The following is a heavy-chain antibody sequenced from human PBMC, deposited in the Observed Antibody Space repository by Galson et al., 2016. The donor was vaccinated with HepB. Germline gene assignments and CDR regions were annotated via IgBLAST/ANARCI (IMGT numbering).Heavy chain of an antibody. D-gene: IGHD3-16*01. CDR1: GFTVSSNY. J-gene: IGHJ5*02. Sequence: SLRLSCAASGFTVSSNYMSWVRQAPGKGLERVSVINSGGGTYYADSVKGRFTISRDSSKNTLYLQMNSLRAEDTAVYYCARDLGALGPWGQGTLVTVSS. CDR3: ARDLGALGP. CDR2: INSGGGT. V-gene: IGHV3-66*01.